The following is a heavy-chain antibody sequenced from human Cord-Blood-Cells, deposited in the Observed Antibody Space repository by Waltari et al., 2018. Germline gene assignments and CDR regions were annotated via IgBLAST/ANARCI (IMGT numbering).Heavy chain of an antibody. CDR3: ATVGRATGDY. CDR2: FDPEDGET. D-gene: IGHD5-12*01. J-gene: IGHJ4*02. V-gene: IGHV1-24*01. CDR1: GYTLTELS. Sequence: QVQLVQSGAEVKKPGASVKVSCKVSGYTLTELSMHWVRQAPGKGLEWMGGFDPEDGETSYAQKFQGRVTMTEESSTDTADMELSSLRSADTAVYYCATVGRATGDYWGQGTLVTVSS.